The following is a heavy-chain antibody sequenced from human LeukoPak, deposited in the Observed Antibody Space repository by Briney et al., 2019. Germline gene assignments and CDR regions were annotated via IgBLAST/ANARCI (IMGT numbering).Heavy chain of an antibody. D-gene: IGHD1-26*01. CDR3: ARGRVSGSPWNLDY. CDR1: GFTFSSYE. CDR2: INWNGGST. V-gene: IGHV3-20*04. Sequence: PGGSLRLSCAASGFTFSSYEMNWVRQAPGKGLEWVSGINWNGGSTGYADSVKGRFTISRDNAKNSLYLQMNSLRAEDTALYYCARGRVSGSPWNLDYWGQGTLVTVSS. J-gene: IGHJ4*02.